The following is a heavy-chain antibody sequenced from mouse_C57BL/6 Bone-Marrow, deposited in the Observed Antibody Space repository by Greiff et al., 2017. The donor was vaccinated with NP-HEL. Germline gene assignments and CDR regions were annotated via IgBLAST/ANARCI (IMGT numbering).Heavy chain of an antibody. CDR3: ARGYYYGSSYGAWFAY. CDR1: GYTFTSYW. CDR2: IDPSDSET. J-gene: IGHJ3*01. Sequence: VQLQQPGAELVRPGSSVKLSCKASGYTFTSYWMHWVKQRPIQGLEWIGNIDPSDSETHYNQKFKDKATLTVDKSSSTAYMQLSSLTSEDSAVYYCARGYYYGSSYGAWFAYWGQGTLVTVSA. D-gene: IGHD1-1*01. V-gene: IGHV1-52*01.